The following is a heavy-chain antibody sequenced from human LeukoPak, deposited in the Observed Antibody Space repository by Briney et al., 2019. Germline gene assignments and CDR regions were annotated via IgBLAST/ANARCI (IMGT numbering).Heavy chain of an antibody. Sequence: GGSLRLSCAASGFTVSSNYMSWVRQAPGKGLEWVSAISGSGGSTYYADSVKGRFTISRDNSKNTLYLQMNSLRAEDTAVYYCAKDSVATVVTFDYWGQGTLVTVSS. CDR1: GFTVSSNY. J-gene: IGHJ4*02. V-gene: IGHV3-23*01. D-gene: IGHD4-23*01. CDR2: ISGSGGST. CDR3: AKDSVATVVTFDY.